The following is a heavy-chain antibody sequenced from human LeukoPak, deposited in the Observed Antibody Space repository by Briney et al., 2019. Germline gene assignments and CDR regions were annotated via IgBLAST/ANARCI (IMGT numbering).Heavy chain of an antibody. CDR1: GFTFSSYA. J-gene: IGHJ6*03. D-gene: IGHD3-10*01. V-gene: IGHV3-23*01. Sequence: GGSLLLSCAASGFTFSSYAMSWGRPAPGKGLEWGSGLTGSGGNTYYADSVKGRFTISRDNSKNTLSLQMNSLRADDAAVYYCVKFRGIQHYNYHMDVWGKGTTVTVSS. CDR3: VKFRGIQHYNYHMDV. CDR2: LTGSGGNT.